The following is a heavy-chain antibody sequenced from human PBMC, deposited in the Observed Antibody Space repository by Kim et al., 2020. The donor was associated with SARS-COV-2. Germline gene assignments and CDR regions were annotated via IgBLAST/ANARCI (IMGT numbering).Heavy chain of an antibody. J-gene: IGHJ4*01. Sequence: SETLSLTCTVSGGSISSSSYYWGWIRQPPGKGLEWIGSIYYSGSTYYNPSLKSRVTISVDTSKNQFSLKLSSVTAADTAVYYCARLPRITGTQTTFDYWG. CDR2: IYYSGST. CDR1: GGSISSSSYY. D-gene: IGHD1-7*01. CDR3: ARLPRITGTQTTFDY. V-gene: IGHV4-39*01.